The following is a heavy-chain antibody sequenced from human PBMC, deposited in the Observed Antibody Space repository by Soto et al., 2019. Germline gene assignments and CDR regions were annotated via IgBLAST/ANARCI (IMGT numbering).Heavy chain of an antibody. D-gene: IGHD3-22*01. J-gene: IGHJ4*02. V-gene: IGHV1-2*04. CDR3: ARARSLYYYDSSGYDY. CDR1: GYTFTGYY. Sequence: AASVKVSCKASGYTFTGYYMHWVRQAPGQGLEWMGWINPNSGGTNYAQKFQGWVTMTRDTSISTAYMELSRLRSDDTAVYYCARARSLYYYDSSGYDYWGQGTLVTVS. CDR2: INPNSGGT.